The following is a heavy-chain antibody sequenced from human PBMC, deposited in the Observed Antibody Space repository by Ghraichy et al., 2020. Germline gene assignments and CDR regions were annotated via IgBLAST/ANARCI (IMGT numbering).Heavy chain of an antibody. CDR1: GFTFSSYA. CDR3: AKGGSAVYYYYGMDV. Sequence: GGSLRLSCEASGFTFSSYAMNWVRQAPGKGLEWVSVVDTDGDDTYYADSVKGRFTISRDNSKKTLHLEMNSLRAEDTAVYYCAKGGSAVYYYYGMDVWGQGTTVTVSS. CDR2: VDTDGDDT. V-gene: IGHV3-23*01. J-gene: IGHJ6*02. D-gene: IGHD6-6*01.